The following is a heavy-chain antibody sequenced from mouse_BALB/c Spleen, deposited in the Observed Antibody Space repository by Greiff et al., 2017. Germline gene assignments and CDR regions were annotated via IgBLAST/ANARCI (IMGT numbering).Heavy chain of an antibody. J-gene: IGHJ2*01. D-gene: IGHD6-1*01. V-gene: IGHV5-6-4*01. CDR3: TRDFKTGHIDD. CDR1: GFTFSSYT. CDR2: ISSGGSYT. Sequence: EVHLVESGGGLVKPGGSLTLSCAASGFTFSSYTMSWVRQTPEKRLEWVATISSGGSYTYYPDSVKGRFTISRDNAKNTLYLQMSSLKSEDTAMYYCTRDFKTGHIDDWGEGTTLTGSS.